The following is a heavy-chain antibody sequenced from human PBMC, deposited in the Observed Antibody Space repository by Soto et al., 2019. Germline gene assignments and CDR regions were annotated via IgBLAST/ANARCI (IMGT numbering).Heavy chain of an antibody. CDR1: GYTLTSYY. D-gene: IGHD2-2*01. V-gene: IGHV1-46*03. J-gene: IGHJ6*02. Sequence: ASVKVSCKASGYTLTSYYMHWVRQAPGQGLEWMGIINPSGGSTSYAQKFQGRVTMTRDTSTSTVYMELSSLRSEDTAVYYCARAVVPAAPYYGMDVWGQGTTVTVSS. CDR3: ARAVVPAAPYYGMDV. CDR2: INPSGGST.